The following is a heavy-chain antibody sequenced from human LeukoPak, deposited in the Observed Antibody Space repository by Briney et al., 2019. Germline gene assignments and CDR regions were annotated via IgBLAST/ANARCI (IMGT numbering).Heavy chain of an antibody. CDR1: GDSISSYY. CDR2: IYYSGSSA. J-gene: IGHJ4*02. Sequence: SETLSLTCTVSGDSISSYYWSWIRQPPGKGLEWIGYIYYSGSSANYNPSLKSRVTISVDTSKNQFSLKLNSVTAADTAVYYCARWDSGSYFLDYWGQGTLVTVSS. D-gene: IGHD1-26*01. CDR3: ARWDSGSYFLDY. V-gene: IGHV4-59*01.